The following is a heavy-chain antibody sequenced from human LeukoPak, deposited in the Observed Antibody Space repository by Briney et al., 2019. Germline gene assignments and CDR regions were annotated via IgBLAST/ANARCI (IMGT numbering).Heavy chain of an antibody. V-gene: IGHV1-46*01. J-gene: IGHJ6*02. CDR1: GYTFTSYY. CDR3: ARVSITMVRGVTPPYYYYGMDV. CDR2: INPSGGST. Sequence: ASVKVSFKASGYTFTSYYMHWVRQAPGQGLEWMGIINPSGGSTSYAQKFQGRVTITADESTSTAYMELSSLRSEDTAVYYCARVSITMVRGVTPPYYYYGMDVWGQGTTVTVSS. D-gene: IGHD3-10*01.